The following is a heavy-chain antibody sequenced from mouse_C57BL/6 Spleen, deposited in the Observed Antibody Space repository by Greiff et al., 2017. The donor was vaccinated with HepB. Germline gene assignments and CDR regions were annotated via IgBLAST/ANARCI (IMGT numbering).Heavy chain of an antibody. Sequence: EVQLVESGGGLVKPGGSLKLSCAASGFTLSSYAMSWVRQTPEQRLEWVATISDGGSYTYYPDNVKGRFTISRDNAKNNLYLQMSHLKSEDTAMYYCARDRAVVATDWYFDVWGTGTTVTVSS. CDR1: GFTLSSYA. CDR3: ARDRAVVATDWYFDV. V-gene: IGHV5-4*01. CDR2: ISDGGSYT. J-gene: IGHJ1*03. D-gene: IGHD1-1*01.